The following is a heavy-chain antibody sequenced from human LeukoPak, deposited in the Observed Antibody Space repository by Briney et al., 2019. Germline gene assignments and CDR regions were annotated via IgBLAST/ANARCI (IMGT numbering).Heavy chain of an antibody. CDR2: ISSSSSYT. Sequence: PGGSLRLSCAASGFTFSDYYMSWIRQAPGKGLEWVSYISSSSSYTNYADSVKGRFTISRDNAKNSLYLQMNSLRAEDTAVYYCARDIYCSSTSCYGGVDYWGQGTLVTVSS. CDR3: ARDIYCSSTSCYGGVDY. V-gene: IGHV3-11*05. D-gene: IGHD2-2*01. J-gene: IGHJ4*02. CDR1: GFTFSDYY.